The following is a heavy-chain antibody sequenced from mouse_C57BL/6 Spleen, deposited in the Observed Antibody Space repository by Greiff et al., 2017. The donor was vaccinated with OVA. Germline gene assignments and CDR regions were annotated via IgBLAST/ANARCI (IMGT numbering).Heavy chain of an antibody. Sequence: EVQLQQSGPELVKPGASVKISCKASGYTFTDYYMNWVKQSHGKSLEWIGDINPNNGGTSYNQKFKGKATLTVDKSSSTAYMELRSLTSEDSAVYYCARRGGWPLNFDYWGQGTTLTVSS. J-gene: IGHJ2*01. CDR3: ARRGGWPLNFDY. D-gene: IGHD1-3*01. CDR1: GYTFTDYY. V-gene: IGHV1-26*01. CDR2: INPNNGGT.